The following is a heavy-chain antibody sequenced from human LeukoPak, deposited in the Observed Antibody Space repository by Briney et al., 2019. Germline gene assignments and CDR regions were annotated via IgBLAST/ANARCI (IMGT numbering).Heavy chain of an antibody. D-gene: IGHD6-6*01. CDR2: ISSSSSYI. CDR1: GFTFSSYS. J-gene: IGHJ4*02. Sequence: GGSLRLSCAASGFTFSSYSMNWVRQAPGKGLEWVSSISSSSSYIYYPDSVKGRFTISRDNAKNSLYLQMNSLRAEDTAVYYCARGYSSSSLSSGYWGQGTLVTVSS. CDR3: ARGYSSSSLSSGY. V-gene: IGHV3-21*01.